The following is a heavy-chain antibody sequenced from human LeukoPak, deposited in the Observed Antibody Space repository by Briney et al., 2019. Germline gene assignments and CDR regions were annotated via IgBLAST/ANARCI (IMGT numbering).Heavy chain of an antibody. V-gene: IGHV3-30*04. CDR2: ISYDGSNK. CDR1: GFTFSSYA. D-gene: IGHD2-2*01. Sequence: GGSLRLSCAASGFTFSSYAMHWVRQAPGKGLEWVAVISYDGSNKYYVDSVKGRFTISRDNSKNTLYLQMNSLRAEDTAVYYCARDKAVVVPAYFDYWGQGTLVTVSS. J-gene: IGHJ4*02. CDR3: ARDKAVVVPAYFDY.